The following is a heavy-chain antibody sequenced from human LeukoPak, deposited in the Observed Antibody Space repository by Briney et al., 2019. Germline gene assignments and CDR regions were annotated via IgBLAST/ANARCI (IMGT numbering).Heavy chain of an antibody. CDR1: GFTFYDYA. Sequence: GGSLRLSCAASGFTFYDYAMHWVRQAPGEGLEWGSGISWNSGSIGYADSVKGRFTISKDNAKNSLYLQMNSLRAEDTALYYCAKDNREGAAGSYWYFDLWGRGTLVTVSS. CDR3: AKDNREGAAGSYWYFDL. D-gene: IGHD6-13*01. J-gene: IGHJ2*01. CDR2: ISWNSGSI. V-gene: IGHV3-9*01.